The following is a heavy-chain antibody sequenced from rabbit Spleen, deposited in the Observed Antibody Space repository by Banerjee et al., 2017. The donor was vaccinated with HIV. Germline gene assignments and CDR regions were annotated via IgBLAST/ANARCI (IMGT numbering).Heavy chain of an antibody. V-gene: IGHV1S40*01. J-gene: IGHJ6*01. Sequence: QSLEESGGDLVKPGASLTLTCTASGFSFSSSYWICWVRQAPGKGLEWIACIYAGSDGSTYYASWAKGRFTISKTSSTTVTLQMTSLTAADTATYFCARESNVAGIAYGVGYYGMDLWGPGTLVTVS. D-gene: IGHD4-2*01. CDR1: GFSFSSSYW. CDR3: ARESNVAGIAYGVGYYGMDL. CDR2: IYAGSDGST.